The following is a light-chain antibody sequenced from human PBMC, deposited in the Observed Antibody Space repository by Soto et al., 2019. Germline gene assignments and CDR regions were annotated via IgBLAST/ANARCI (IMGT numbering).Light chain of an antibody. Sequence: DSQMTQSPSSLSASGGDRVAISCRASQGISNYLAWYQQKPGKVPKLLIYAASTLQSGVPSRFSGSGSGTDFTLTISSLQPEDVATYYCQKYNSAPHTFGQGTRLEIK. CDR1: QGISNY. CDR2: AAS. J-gene: IGKJ5*01. CDR3: QKYNSAPHT. V-gene: IGKV1-27*01.